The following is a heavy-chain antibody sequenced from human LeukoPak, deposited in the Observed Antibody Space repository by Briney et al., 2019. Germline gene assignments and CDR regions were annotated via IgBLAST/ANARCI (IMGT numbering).Heavy chain of an antibody. CDR3: AKLEGLRGVSESFDY. J-gene: IGHJ4*02. D-gene: IGHD3-10*01. Sequence: GKSLRLSCAVSGFIFSNYPMHWVRQAPGKGLEWVAAISYDGSNKYYADSVKGRFTISRDNSKNTLYLQMNSLRAEDTAVYYCAKLEGLRGVSESFDYWGQGTLVTVSS. CDR2: ISYDGSNK. V-gene: IGHV3-30-3*02. CDR1: GFIFSNYP.